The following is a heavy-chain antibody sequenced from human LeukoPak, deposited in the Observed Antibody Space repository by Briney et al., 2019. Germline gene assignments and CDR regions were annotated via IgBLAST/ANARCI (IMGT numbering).Heavy chain of an antibody. D-gene: IGHD3-10*01. CDR1: GFTFSSYA. V-gene: IGHV3-30*04. CDR3: ARDDRGVQGDAFDI. Sequence: PGGSLRLSCAASGFTFSSYAMYWVRRAPGKGLEWVAGISYEGSNKYYADSVKGRFTISRDNSKNTLYLQMNSLRAEDTAVYYCARDDRGVQGDAFDIWGQGTMVTVSS. J-gene: IGHJ3*02. CDR2: ISYEGSNK.